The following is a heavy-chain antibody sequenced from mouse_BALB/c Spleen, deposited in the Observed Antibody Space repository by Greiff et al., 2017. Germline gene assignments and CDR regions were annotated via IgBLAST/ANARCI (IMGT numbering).Heavy chain of an antibody. Sequence: LQQPGSELVRPGASVKLSCKASGYTFTSYWMHWVKQRPGQGLEWIGNIYPGSGSTNYDEKFKSKATLTVDTSSSTAYMQLSSLTSEDSAVYYCASYDDAMDYWGQGTSVTVSS. CDR3: ASYDDAMDY. CDR2: IYPGSGST. V-gene: IGHV1S22*01. D-gene: IGHD2-10*01. CDR1: GYTFTSYW. J-gene: IGHJ4*01.